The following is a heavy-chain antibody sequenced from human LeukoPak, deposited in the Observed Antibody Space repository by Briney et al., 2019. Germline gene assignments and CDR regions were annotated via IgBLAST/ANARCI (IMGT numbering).Heavy chain of an antibody. D-gene: IGHD4-17*01. CDR1: GGSISSYY. CDR2: FYTSGST. J-gene: IGHJ4*02. V-gene: IGHV4-4*09. Sequence: SETLSLTCTVSGGSISSYYWSWIRQPPGKGLEWIGYFYTSGSTNYNPSLKSRVTISVDTSKNQFSLKLSSVTAADTAVYYCARHDYGDYAFDYWGQGTLVTVSS. CDR3: ARHDYGDYAFDY.